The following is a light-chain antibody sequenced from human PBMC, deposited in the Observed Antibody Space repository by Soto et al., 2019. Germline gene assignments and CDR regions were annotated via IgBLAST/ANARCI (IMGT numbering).Light chain of an antibody. CDR1: QTISSW. J-gene: IGKJ1*01. Sequence: DIQMTQSPSTLSGSVGDRVTINCRASQTISSWLAWYQQKTGKDPKLVIYKASTLKSGVPSRFSGSGSGTEFNLTISRLQTDDFATYYCQHYNSYSEAFGQGTKVDIK. V-gene: IGKV1-5*03. CDR2: KAS. CDR3: QHYNSYSEA.